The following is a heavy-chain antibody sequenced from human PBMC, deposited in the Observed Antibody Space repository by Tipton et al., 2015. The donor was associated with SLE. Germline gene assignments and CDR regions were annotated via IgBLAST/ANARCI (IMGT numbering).Heavy chain of an antibody. V-gene: IGHV3-23*01. CDR1: GFIFSSYA. Sequence: SLRLSCVASGFIFSSYAMTWVRQAPGKGLEWVSGISGSGDRTYYADSVKGRFTISRDNSEDTVHLQMNSLRGEDTAVYHCAKGFGSGSPIWGQGTLVTVSS. J-gene: IGHJ3*02. D-gene: IGHD3-10*01. CDR3: AKGFGSGSPI. CDR2: ISGSGDRT.